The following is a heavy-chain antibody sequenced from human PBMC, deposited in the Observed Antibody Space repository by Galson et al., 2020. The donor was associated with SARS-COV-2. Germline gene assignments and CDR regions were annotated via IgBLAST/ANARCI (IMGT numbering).Heavy chain of an antibody. J-gene: IGHJ5*02. D-gene: IGHD3-9*01. CDR2: IYYSGST. Sequence: ASETLSLTCTVSGGSISSGGYYWSWIRQHPGKGLEWIGYIYYSGSTYYNPSLKSRVTISVDTSKNQFSLKLSSVTAADTAVYYCARDRRELDYDSLTGYYKGKWFDPWGQGTLVTVSS. CDR1: GGSISSGGYY. V-gene: IGHV4-31*03. CDR3: ARDRRELDYDSLTGYYKGKWFDP.